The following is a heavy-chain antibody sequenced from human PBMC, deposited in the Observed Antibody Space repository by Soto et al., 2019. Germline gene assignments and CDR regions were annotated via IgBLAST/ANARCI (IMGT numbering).Heavy chain of an antibody. D-gene: IGHD5-12*01. J-gene: IGHJ4*02. CDR1: GGSISGYY. CDR3: AGGMRDGYNPFDY. Sequence: PSETLSLTCTVSGGSISGYYWSWIRQPPGKRLEWIGYIYYTGSTNYNPSLRSRVTISIDTSKNQFSLKLSSVTAADTAVYYCAGGMRDGYNPFDYWGQGTLVTVSS. V-gene: IGHV4-59*12. CDR2: IYYTGST.